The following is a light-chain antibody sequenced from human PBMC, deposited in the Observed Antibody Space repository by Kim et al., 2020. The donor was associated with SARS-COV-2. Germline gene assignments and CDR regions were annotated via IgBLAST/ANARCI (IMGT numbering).Light chain of an antibody. CDR1: DIGTKG. J-gene: IGLJ1*01. V-gene: IGLV3-21*04. Sequence: APGKTARISCGGDDIGTKGVHWYQQRPGQAPVVVMYYDNDRPSGTPERISGSISGNTATLTITRVEAGDEADYYCQVWDSRSDHYVFGSGTKVTVL. CDR2: YDN. CDR3: QVWDSRSDHYV.